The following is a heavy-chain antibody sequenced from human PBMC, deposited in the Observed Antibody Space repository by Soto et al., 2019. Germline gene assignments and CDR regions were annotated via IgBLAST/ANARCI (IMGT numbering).Heavy chain of an antibody. CDR2: ISWDSGGI. CDR1: GFTFDDYA. V-gene: IGHV3-9*01. CDR3: AKHGNGHVQYIHGMEV. J-gene: IGHJ6*01. D-gene: IGHD1-1*01. Sequence: PGLSLRLSCAASGFTFDDYAMHWVRHVTGKGLEWVSGISWDSGGIEYADSVKGRFTISRDNAKNSLYLQINSLRPEHTASYHCAKHGNGHVQYIHGMEVWGQEAT.